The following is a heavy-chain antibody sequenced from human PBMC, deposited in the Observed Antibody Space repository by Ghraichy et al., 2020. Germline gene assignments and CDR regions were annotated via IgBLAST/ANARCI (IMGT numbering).Heavy chain of an antibody. V-gene: IGHV3-23*01. CDR3: TIFGVVILPGVNGMDV. Sequence: SCAASGFTFSSYAMSWVRQAPGKGLEWVSAISGSGGSTYYADSVKGRFTISRDNSKNTLYLQMNSLRAEDTAVYYCTIFGVVILPGVNGMDVWGQGTTVTVSS. CDR2: ISGSGGST. D-gene: IGHD3-3*01. CDR1: GFTFSSYA. J-gene: IGHJ6*02.